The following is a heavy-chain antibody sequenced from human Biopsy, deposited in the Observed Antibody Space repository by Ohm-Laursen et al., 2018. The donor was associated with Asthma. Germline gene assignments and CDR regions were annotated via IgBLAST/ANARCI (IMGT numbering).Heavy chain of an antibody. Sequence: GSLRLSCSASGFSFSDYYMTWMRQAQGKGLEWASSISSSGSTTYPAESVKGRFTISRDNAQKSLFLQMGSLRAEDTAIYYCARVFESSEWGPFYHFGLDVWGQGTTVAVSS. CDR3: ARVFESSEWGPFYHFGLDV. CDR1: GFSFSDYY. J-gene: IGHJ6*02. D-gene: IGHD6-25*01. V-gene: IGHV3-11*01. CDR2: ISSSGSTT.